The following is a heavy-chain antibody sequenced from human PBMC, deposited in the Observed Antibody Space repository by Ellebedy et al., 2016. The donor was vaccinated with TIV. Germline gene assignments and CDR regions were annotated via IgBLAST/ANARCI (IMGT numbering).Heavy chain of an antibody. CDR2: IYSGGST. J-gene: IGHJ4*02. V-gene: IGHV3-53*01. CDR1: GFTVSNNY. CDR3: ASRPQG. Sequence: GESLKISCAASGFTVSNNYMSWVRQAPGKGLEWVSVIYSGGSTYYADSVKGRFTISRDNSKNTLYLQMNSRRAEETAVYYCASRPQGWGQGTLVTVSS.